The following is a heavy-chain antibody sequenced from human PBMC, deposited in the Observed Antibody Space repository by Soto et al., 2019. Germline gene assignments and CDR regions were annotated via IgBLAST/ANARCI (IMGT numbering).Heavy chain of an antibody. CDR1: GGTFSSYT. V-gene: IGHV1-69*02. Sequence: SVKVSCKASGGTFSSYTISWVRQSPGQGLEWMGRIIPILGIANYAQKFQGRVTITADKSTSTAYMELSSLRSEDTAVYYCARYFCFLDWLSTGFDPRAQETPVPVS. J-gene: IGHJ5*02. CDR2: IIPILGIA. D-gene: IGHD3-3*01. CDR3: ARYFCFLDWLSTGFDP.